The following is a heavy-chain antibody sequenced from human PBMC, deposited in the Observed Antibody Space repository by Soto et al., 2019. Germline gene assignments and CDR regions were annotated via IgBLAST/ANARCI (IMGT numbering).Heavy chain of an antibody. V-gene: IGHV4-61*01. CDR2: IYYSGST. CDR3: ARAALVAARSLGS. J-gene: IGHJ4*02. Sequence: PSETLSLTCTVSGGSVSSGSYYWSWIRQPPGKGLERIGYIYYSGSTNYNPSPKSRLTISVDTSKNQFSLKLSSVTAADTAVYYGARAALVAARSLGSRGQGTLGAVSS. CDR1: GGSVSSGSYY. D-gene: IGHD6-6*01.